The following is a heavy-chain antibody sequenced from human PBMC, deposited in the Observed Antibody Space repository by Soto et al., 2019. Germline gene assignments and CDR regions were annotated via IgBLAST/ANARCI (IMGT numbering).Heavy chain of an antibody. Sequence: GGSLRHSCADSGFTVSSNYMSWIRQAPGKGLEWVSVIYSGGSTYYADSVKGRFTISRDNSENTLYLQMNSLRAEDTAVYYCARTCSGGTCSFDYWGQGTLVTVSS. CDR1: GFTVSSNY. V-gene: IGHV3-66*01. D-gene: IGHD2-15*01. CDR3: ARTCSGGTCSFDY. CDR2: IYSGGST. J-gene: IGHJ4*02.